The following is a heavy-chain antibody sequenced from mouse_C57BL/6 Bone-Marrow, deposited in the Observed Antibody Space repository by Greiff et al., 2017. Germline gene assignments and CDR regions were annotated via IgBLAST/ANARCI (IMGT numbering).Heavy chain of an antibody. V-gene: IGHV1-69*01. Sequence: VQLQQPGAELVMPGASVKLSCKASGYTFTSYGMHWVKQRPGQGLEWIGEIDPSDSYTNYNQKFKGKSTLTVDKSSSTAYMQLSILPSEDSSVYYFARDRYYGSSWFAYWGQGTLVTVSA. CDR3: ARDRYYGSSWFAY. CDR1: GYTFTSYG. CDR2: IDPSDSYT. D-gene: IGHD1-1*01. J-gene: IGHJ3*01.